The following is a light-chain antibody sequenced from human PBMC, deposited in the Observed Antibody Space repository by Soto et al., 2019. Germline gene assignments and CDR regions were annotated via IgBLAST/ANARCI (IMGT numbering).Light chain of an antibody. Sequence: SYELTQPPSVSVSPGQTASITCSGDKLGDKYACWYRQKPGQSPVLVIYQDSKRPSGIPERFSGSNSGNTATLTISGTQAMDEADYYCQAWDSSHVVFGGGTKLTVL. J-gene: IGLJ2*01. V-gene: IGLV3-1*01. CDR2: QDS. CDR3: QAWDSSHVV. CDR1: KLGDKY.